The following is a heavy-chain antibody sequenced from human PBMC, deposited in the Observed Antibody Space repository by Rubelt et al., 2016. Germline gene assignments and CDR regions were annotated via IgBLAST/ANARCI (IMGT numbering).Heavy chain of an antibody. CDR3: ARGGYYSGSGNPDHFDY. Sequence: GAGLLKSSETMSLTCVVYAESISDYYWTWIRQHPGKGLEWIGYIYYSGSTYYNPSLKSRITISLDTSTNQFSLKLSSVTAADTAVYFCARGGYYSGSGNPDHFDYWGQGALVTVSS. D-gene: IGHD3-10*01. J-gene: IGHJ4*02. CDR2: IYYSGST. CDR1: AESISDYY. V-gene: IGHV4-31*11.